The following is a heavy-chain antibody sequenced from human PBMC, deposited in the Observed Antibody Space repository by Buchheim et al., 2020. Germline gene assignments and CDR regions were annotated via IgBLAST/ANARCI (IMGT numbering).Heavy chain of an antibody. V-gene: IGHV3-30*04. J-gene: IGHJ4*02. CDR1: GFTFSSYA. Sequence: QVQLVESGGGMVQPGRSLRLSCAASGFTFSSYAMHWVRQAPGKGLEWVAVMSSDGSNKYYADSVKGRFIISRDNSKDTLFLQMISLRGEDTAAYYCAKASSSGWYYFDYWGQGT. D-gene: IGHD6-19*01. CDR2: MSSDGSNK. CDR3: AKASSSGWYYFDY.